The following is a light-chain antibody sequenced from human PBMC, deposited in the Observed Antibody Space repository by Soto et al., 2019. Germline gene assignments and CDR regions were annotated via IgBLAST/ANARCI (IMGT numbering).Light chain of an antibody. Sequence: EMVMTQSPATLSVSPGERATLSCRASQSVTSNLAWYQQKPGQSPRLLIYDTSPRATGIPARFSGSGSGTEFTLTISSLQSEDFAVYYCQQYNKWPPTWTFGQGTRVEIK. J-gene: IGKJ1*01. CDR3: QQYNKWPPTWT. CDR2: DTS. CDR1: QSVTSN. V-gene: IGKV3-15*01.